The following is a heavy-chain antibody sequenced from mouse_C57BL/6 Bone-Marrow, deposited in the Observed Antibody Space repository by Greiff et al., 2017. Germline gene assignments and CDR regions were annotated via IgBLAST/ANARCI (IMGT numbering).Heavy chain of an antibody. D-gene: IGHD1-1*01. CDR1: GFNIKDYY. CDR3: ARGRNGSSDMDD. CDR2: IDPEDGET. V-gene: IGHV14-2*01. J-gene: IGHJ4*01. Sequence: VQLKESGAELVKPGASVKLSCTASGFNIKDYYMHWVKQRTEQGLEWIGRIDPEDGETKYAPKFQGKATITADTSSNTAYLQRSSLTSEDTAVDYCARGRNGSSDMDDWGKGTSVTVSS.